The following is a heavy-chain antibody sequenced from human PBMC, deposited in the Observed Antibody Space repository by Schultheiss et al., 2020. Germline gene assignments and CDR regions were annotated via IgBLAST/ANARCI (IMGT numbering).Heavy chain of an antibody. CDR3: ARGGWPNYFDY. CDR2: IYYSGST. J-gene: IGHJ4*02. Sequence: LSLTCTVSGGPISSGGYYWSWIRQPPGKGLEWIGYIYYSGSTYYNPSLKSRVTISVDTSKNQFSLKLSSVTAADTAVYYCARGGWPNYFDYWGQGTLVTVAS. CDR1: GGPISSGGYY. D-gene: IGHD6-19*01. V-gene: IGHV4-31*03.